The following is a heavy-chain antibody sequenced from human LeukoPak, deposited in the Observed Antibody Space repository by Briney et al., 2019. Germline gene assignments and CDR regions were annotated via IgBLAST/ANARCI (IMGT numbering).Heavy chain of an antibody. D-gene: IGHD3-22*01. J-gene: IGHJ4*02. Sequence: GGSLRLSCAASGFTVSSNYMSWVRQAPGKGLVWVSRINSDGSSTSHADSVKGRFTISRDNARNTLYLQMNSLRAEDTAVYYCARDLSYDSVDYWGQGTLVTVSS. CDR2: INSDGSST. CDR3: ARDLSYDSVDY. V-gene: IGHV3-74*01. CDR1: GFTVSSNY.